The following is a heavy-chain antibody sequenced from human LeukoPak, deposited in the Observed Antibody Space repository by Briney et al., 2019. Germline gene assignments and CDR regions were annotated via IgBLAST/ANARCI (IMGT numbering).Heavy chain of an antibody. D-gene: IGHD6-13*01. CDR3: VRPGQSSWWVYFNY. V-gene: IGHV4-4*08. CDR2: IHLSGST. CDR1: GGSISSYY. Sequence: SETLSLTCTVSGGSISSYYWTWLRQPPGKGLERIGYIHLSGSTDYNPSLKSRVTMSIDTSKNQFSLRLSSVTAADTAVYYCVRPGQSSWWVYFNYWGQGTVVTVSS. J-gene: IGHJ4*02.